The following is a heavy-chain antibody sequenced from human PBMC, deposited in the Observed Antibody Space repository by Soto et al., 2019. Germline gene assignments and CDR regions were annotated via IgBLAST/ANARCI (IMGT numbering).Heavy chain of an antibody. CDR3: ARVSGAEPSHPT. D-gene: IGHD4-17*01. Sequence: GSLRLSCAASGFPFPNAWMSWIRQPPGKGLEWIGEINHSGSTNYNPSLKSRVTISVDTSKNQFSLKLSSVTAADTAVYYCARVSGAEPSHPTWGQGTLATVSS. CDR1: GFPFPNAW. CDR2: INHSGST. J-gene: IGHJ5*02. V-gene: IGHV4-34*01.